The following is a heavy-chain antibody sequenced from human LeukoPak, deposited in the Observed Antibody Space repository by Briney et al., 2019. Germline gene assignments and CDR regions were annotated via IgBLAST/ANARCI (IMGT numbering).Heavy chain of an antibody. J-gene: IGHJ4*02. Sequence: SETLSLTGTGSGGSVSSGSYYWSWIRQPPGKGLEWVGYIYYSGSTNYNPSLKSRVTISVDTSKNQFSLKLSSVTAADTAVYYCARANPAYYDSSGYHPYFDYWGQGTLVTVSS. CDR1: GGSVSSGSYY. V-gene: IGHV4-61*01. CDR3: ARANPAYYDSSGYHPYFDY. CDR2: IYYSGST. D-gene: IGHD3-22*01.